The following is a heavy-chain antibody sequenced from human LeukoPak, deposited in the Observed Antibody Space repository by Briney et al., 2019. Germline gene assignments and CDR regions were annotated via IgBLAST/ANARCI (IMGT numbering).Heavy chain of an antibody. CDR1: GYTFTGYY. J-gene: IGHJ4*02. V-gene: IGHV1-2*02. Sequence: GASVKVSCKASGYTFTGYYMHWVRQAPGQGLEWMGWINPNSGGTNYAQKFQGRVTMTRDTSISTAYMELSRLRSDDTAVYYCARDGDGYCSSTSCYFFASWGQGTLVTVSS. CDR2: INPNSGGT. CDR3: ARDGDGYCSSTSCYFFAS. D-gene: IGHD2-2*03.